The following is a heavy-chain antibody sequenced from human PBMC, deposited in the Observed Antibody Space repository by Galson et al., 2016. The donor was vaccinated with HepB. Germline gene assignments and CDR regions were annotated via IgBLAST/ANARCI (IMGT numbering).Heavy chain of an antibody. CDR1: GGSISGYY. V-gene: IGHV4-59*01. D-gene: IGHD3-9*01. CDR2: ISYSGST. J-gene: IGHJ6*03. CDR3: ARGLLTASGYYYYVDV. Sequence: SETLSLTCTVSGGSISGYYWTWIRQPPGKGLEWIGCISYSGSTNYNPSLKSRVTISVGTSKSQFSLKLSSATAADTAVYYCARGLLTASGYYYYVDVWGKGTTVTVSS.